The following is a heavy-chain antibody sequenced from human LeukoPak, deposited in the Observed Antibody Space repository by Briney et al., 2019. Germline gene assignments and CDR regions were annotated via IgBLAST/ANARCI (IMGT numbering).Heavy chain of an antibody. D-gene: IGHD4-17*01. CDR1: GYSFSNYW. Sequence: GESLKISFKGAGYSFSNYWIGWVRRMAGKGLEGMGFIYPGDSDARYSPSFQGQVTLSAAKSINTAYLQWSSLRASDTAMYYCATKLHGDYFDYWGQGSLVTVSS. CDR2: IYPGDSDA. J-gene: IGHJ4*02. CDR3: ATKLHGDYFDY. V-gene: IGHV5-51*01.